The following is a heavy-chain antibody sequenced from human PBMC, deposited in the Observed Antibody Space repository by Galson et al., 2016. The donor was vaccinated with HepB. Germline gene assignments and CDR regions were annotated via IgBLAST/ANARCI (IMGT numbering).Heavy chain of an antibody. V-gene: IGHV4-59*01. CDR3: GRDHDTTGIDY. CDR1: GGSISNYY. D-gene: IGHD3-9*01. J-gene: IGHJ4*02. CDR2: IYYSGSH. Sequence: ETLSLTCPVSGGSISNYYWSWIRQPPGKGLEWFGYIYYSGSHNYNPSLKNRVTISVDTSKHPFSLKLSSVTAADTAVYYCGRDHDTTGIDYWGQGTLVTVSS.